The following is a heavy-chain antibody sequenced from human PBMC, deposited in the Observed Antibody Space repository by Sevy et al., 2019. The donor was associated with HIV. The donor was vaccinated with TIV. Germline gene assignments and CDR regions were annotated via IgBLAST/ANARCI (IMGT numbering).Heavy chain of an antibody. Sequence: GGSLRLSCEVSGFTFSTYGMSWVRQAPGKGLEWVSMISGSDGGTYYADSVKGRFTIPRDNSKNTLYLQMNSLRSEDTAVYYCARHPRYGDYLDYWGQGTPVTVSS. J-gene: IGHJ4*02. D-gene: IGHD4-17*01. CDR1: GFTFSTYG. CDR3: ARHPRYGDYLDY. CDR2: ISGSDGGT. V-gene: IGHV3-23*01.